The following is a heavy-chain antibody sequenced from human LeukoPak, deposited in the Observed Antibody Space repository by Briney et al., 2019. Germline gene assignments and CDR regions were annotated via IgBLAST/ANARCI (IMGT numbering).Heavy chain of an antibody. CDR1: GFTFSSYG. D-gene: IGHD3-22*01. CDR3: AKIKDDSSGYYYYFDY. Sequence: GGSLRLSCAASGFTFSSYGMHWVRQAPGKGLEWVAVISYDGSNKCYADSVKGRFTISRDNSKNTLYLQMNSLRAEDTAVYYCAKIKDDSSGYYYYFDYWGQGTLVTVSS. J-gene: IGHJ4*02. V-gene: IGHV3-30*18. CDR2: ISYDGSNK.